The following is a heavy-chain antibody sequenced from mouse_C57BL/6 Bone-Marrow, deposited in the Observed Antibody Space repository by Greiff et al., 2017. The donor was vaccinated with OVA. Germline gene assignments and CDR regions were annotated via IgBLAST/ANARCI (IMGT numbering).Heavy chain of an antibody. D-gene: IGHD2-5*01. CDR2: ISSGSSTI. V-gene: IGHV5-17*01. CDR1: GFTFSDYG. J-gene: IGHJ4*01. CDR3: ARTYYSNYYAMDY. Sequence: DVMLVESGGGLVKPGGSLKLSCAASGFTFSDYGMHWVRQAPEKGLEWVAYISSGSSTIYYADTVKGRSTISRDNAKNTLFLQMPSLRSEDTSIYYCARTYYSNYYAMDYWGQGTSVTVSS.